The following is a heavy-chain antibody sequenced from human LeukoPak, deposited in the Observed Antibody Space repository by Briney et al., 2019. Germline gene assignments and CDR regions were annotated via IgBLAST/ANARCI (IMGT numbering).Heavy chain of an antibody. J-gene: IGHJ6*04. CDR2: IKQDGGEK. V-gene: IGHV3-7*01. D-gene: IGHD3-10*02. CDR3: AELGITMIGGV. Sequence: PGGSLRLSCAASGFTFSTYWMNWVRQASGKGLEWVAIIKQDGGEKYYVDSVKGRFTISRDNAKNPLYLQMNSLRAEDTAVYYCAELGITMIGGVWGKGTTVTISS. CDR1: GFTFSTYW.